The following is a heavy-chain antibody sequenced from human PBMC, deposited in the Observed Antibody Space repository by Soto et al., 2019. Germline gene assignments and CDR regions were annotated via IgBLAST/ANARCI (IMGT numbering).Heavy chain of an antibody. J-gene: IGHJ4*02. CDR2: ISWNSGSI. D-gene: IGHD5-12*01. CDR1: GFTFDDYA. CDR3: AKDMGTNSGYDLDY. V-gene: IGHV3-9*01. Sequence: EVQLVESGGGLVQPGRSLRLSCAASGFTFDDYAMHWVRQAPGKGPEWVSGISWNSGSIGYADSVKGRFTISRDNAKNSLYLQMNSLRAEDTALYYCAKDMGTNSGYDLDYWGQGTLVTVSS.